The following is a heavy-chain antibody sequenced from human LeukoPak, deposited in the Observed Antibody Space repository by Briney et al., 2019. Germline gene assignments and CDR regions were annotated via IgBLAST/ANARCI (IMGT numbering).Heavy chain of an antibody. J-gene: IGHJ5*02. Sequence: SETLFLTCTVSGGSISSYYWSWIRQPPGKGLEWIGYIYYSGSTNYNPSLKSRVTISVDTSKNQFSLKLSSVTAADTAVYYCARGVRGVIALSPFDPWGQGTLVTVSS. D-gene: IGHD3-10*01. CDR3: ARGVRGVIALSPFDP. CDR1: GGSISSYY. V-gene: IGHV4-59*01. CDR2: IYYSGST.